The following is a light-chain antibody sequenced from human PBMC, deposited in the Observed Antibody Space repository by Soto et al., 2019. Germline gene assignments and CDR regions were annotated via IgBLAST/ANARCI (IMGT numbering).Light chain of an antibody. J-gene: IGKJ2*01. CDR2: GAS. Sequence: EIVMTQSPATLSLSPGERAPLSCRASQSVSSNLVCYQQKPGRAPRILIYGASTRATGIPARFRCSGSGTAFTLTISSLESEDFAVYYCQQYNNWPYTFGQGTKWEIK. CDR3: QQYNNWPYT. V-gene: IGKV3-15*01. CDR1: QSVSSN.